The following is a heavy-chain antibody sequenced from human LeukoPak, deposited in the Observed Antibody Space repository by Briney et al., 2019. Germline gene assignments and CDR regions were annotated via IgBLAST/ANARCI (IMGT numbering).Heavy chain of an antibody. J-gene: IGHJ3*02. CDR1: GYTFTSYD. D-gene: IGHD3-22*01. V-gene: IGHV1-8*03. CDR2: MNPNNGNT. CDR3: ARDYYDGAFDI. Sequence: ASVKVSCKASGYTFTSYDINWVRQATGQGLEWMGWMNPNNGNTGYAQKFQGRVTITRNTSISTAYMELSSLRSEDTAVYYCARDYYDGAFDIWGQGTMVTVSS.